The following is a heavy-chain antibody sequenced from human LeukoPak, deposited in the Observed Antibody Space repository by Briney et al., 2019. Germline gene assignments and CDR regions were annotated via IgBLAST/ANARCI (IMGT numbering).Heavy chain of an antibody. J-gene: IGHJ4*02. CDR2: ISYDGSNK. CDR1: GFTFSSYA. Sequence: PGRSLRLSCAAYGFTFSSYAMHWVRQAPGKGLEWVAVISYDGSNKYYADSVKGRFTISRDNSKNTLYLQMNSLRAEDTAVYYCARAGTDYYGSGSYYFDYWGQGTLVTVSS. CDR3: ARAGTDYYGSGSYYFDY. V-gene: IGHV3-30*04. D-gene: IGHD3-10*01.